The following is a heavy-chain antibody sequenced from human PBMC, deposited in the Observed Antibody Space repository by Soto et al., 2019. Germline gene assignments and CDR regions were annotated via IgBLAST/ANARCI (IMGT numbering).Heavy chain of an antibody. J-gene: IGHJ3*02. V-gene: IGHV3-23*01. CDR2: ISDSGVNT. D-gene: IGHD1-26*01. CDR3: AKAKVGAIISDAFDM. Sequence: PGGSLRLSCAVSGFTFSSYGMSWVRQAPGKGLEWVSGISDSGVNTYYADSVKGRVTISRDNSKNTLFLQMNSLRAEDTAIYYCAKAKVGAIISDAFDMWGQGTMVTVSS. CDR1: GFTFSSYG.